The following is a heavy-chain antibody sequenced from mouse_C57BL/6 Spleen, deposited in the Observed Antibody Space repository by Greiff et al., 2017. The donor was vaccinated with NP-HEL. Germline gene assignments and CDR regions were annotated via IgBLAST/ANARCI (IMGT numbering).Heavy chain of an antibody. V-gene: IGHV7-1*01. Sequence: EVKVVESGGGLVQSGRSLRLSCATSGFTFSDFYMEWVRQAPGKGLEWIAASRNKANDYTTEYSASVKGRFIVSRDTSQSILYLQMNALRAEDTAIYYCARDDDGYYGDYAMDYWGQGTSVTVSS. CDR2: SRNKANDYTT. CDR1: GFTFSDFY. CDR3: ARDDDGYYGDYAMDY. D-gene: IGHD2-3*01. J-gene: IGHJ4*01.